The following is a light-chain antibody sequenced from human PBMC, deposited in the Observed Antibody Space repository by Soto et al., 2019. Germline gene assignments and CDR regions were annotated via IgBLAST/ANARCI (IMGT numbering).Light chain of an antibody. J-gene: IGKJ5*01. CDR2: GTS. CDR1: QSVSSTY. CDR3: QQYGSPPIT. Sequence: EVVLTQSPATLSLSPGERATLSCRASQSVSSTYLAWYQQQPGQAPRLLMSGTSNRATGTPDRFSGSGSGTDFTLTIRRLEPEDFAVYYCQQYGSPPITFGQGTRVEIK. V-gene: IGKV3-20*01.